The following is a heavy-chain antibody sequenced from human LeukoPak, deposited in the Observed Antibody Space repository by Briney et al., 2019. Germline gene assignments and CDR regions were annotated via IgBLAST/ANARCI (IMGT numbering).Heavy chain of an antibody. D-gene: IGHD4-17*01. J-gene: IGHJ5*01. V-gene: IGHV3-66*03. Sequence: GGSLRLSCTVSGFLVNNYYMSWVRQAPGKGPEWVSLIRDSGETFYADSVKGRFTISRDNSKNTMFLQMNRLTVEDTAVYFCARDRAVTQLWVEFDSWGRGTLVTVSS. CDR3: ARDRAVTQLWVEFDS. CDR2: IRDSGET. CDR1: GFLVNNYY.